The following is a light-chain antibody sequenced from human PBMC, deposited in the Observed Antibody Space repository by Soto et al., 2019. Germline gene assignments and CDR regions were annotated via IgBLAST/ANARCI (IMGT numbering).Light chain of an antibody. Sequence: DIQMTQSPSTLSASVGERVTITCRASQNVDMSLAWYQQKPGKAPKLLIYQAFNLETGVPSRFSGGGSGTEFTLTIGSLQPDDFATYYCQHHTSWPRTFGQGTRVEI. V-gene: IGKV1-5*03. CDR3: QHHTSWPRT. CDR2: QAF. J-gene: IGKJ1*01. CDR1: QNVDMS.